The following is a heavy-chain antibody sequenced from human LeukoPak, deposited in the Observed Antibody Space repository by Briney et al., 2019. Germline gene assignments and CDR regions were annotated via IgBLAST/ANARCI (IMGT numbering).Heavy chain of an antibody. CDR2: ISASGGST. Sequence: GGSLRLSCAASGFTFSSYAMSWVRQAPGKGLEWVSAISASGGSTYYADSVKGRFTISRDNSKNTLFLQMNSLRAENTAVYYCAKDHSSGWPYCFPYWGQGTLVTVSS. V-gene: IGHV3-23*01. J-gene: IGHJ4*02. CDR1: GFTFSSYA. CDR3: AKDHSSGWPYCFPY. D-gene: IGHD6-19*01.